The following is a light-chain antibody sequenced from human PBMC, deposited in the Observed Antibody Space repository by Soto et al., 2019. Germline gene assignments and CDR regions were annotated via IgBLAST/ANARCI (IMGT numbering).Light chain of an antibody. Sequence: QSALTQPASVSGSPGQSITISCTGTSSDVGGYKYVSWYQQHPGKATKLMIYEVSSRPSGVSNRFSGSKSGNTASLTISGLQAEDEADYYGSSYTSSSTVVFGGGTKLTVL. CDR2: EVS. CDR3: SSYTSSSTVV. V-gene: IGLV2-14*01. J-gene: IGLJ2*01. CDR1: SSDVGGYKY.